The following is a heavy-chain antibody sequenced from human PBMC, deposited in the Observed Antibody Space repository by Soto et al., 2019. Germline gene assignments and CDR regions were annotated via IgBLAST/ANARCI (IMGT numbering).Heavy chain of an antibody. CDR2: IYYSGST. D-gene: IGHD1-26*01. CDR1: GGSISSYY. J-gene: IGHJ6*02. V-gene: IGHV4-59*01. CDR3: ARGKWELLYANYYGMDV. Sequence: SSETLSLTCTVSGGSISSYYWSWIRQPPGKGLEWIGYIYYSGSTNYNPSLKSRVTISVDTSKNQFSLKLSSVTAADTAVYYCARGKWELLYANYYGMDVWGQGTTVTVSS.